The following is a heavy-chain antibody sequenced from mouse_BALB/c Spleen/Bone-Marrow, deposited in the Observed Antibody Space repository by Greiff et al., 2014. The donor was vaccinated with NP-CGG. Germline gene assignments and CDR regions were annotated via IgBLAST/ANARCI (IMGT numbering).Heavy chain of an antibody. CDR1: GYSITSDYA. CDR3: ARSADWYFDV. V-gene: IGHV3-2*02. CDR2: ISYSGST. J-gene: IGHJ1*01. Sequence: EVKLEESGPGLVKPSQSLSLTCTVTGYSITSDYACHWIRQFPGNKLEWMGYISYSGSTSYYPSLKSRISITRDTSKNQFFLQLNSVTTEDTATYYCARSADWYFDVWGAGTTVTVSS.